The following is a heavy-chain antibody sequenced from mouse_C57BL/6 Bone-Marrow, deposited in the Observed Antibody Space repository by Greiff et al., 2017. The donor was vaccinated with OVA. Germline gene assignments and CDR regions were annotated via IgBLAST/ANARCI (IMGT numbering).Heavy chain of an antibody. CDR1: GYTFTDYY. Sequence: QVQLQQSGPELVKPGASVEISCKASGYTFTDYYINWVKQRPGQGLEWIGWIFPGSGSTYYNEKFKGKATLTVDKSSSTAYMLLSSLTSEDSAVYFCARRYYGSILYFDYWGQGTTLTVSS. J-gene: IGHJ2*01. V-gene: IGHV1-75*01. CDR2: IFPGSGST. CDR3: ARRYYGSILYFDY. D-gene: IGHD1-1*01.